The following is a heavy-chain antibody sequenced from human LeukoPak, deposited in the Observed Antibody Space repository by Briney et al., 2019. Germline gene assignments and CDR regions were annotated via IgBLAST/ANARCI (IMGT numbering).Heavy chain of an antibody. CDR3: ARGAESYYDRHFDY. V-gene: IGHV4-61*08. D-gene: IGHD1-26*01. Sequence: SETLSLTCTVSGGSISSGGYYWSWIRQHPGKGLEWIGYVYYTGNTGYNPYLKSRVTISVDTSKKQFSLNLRSVSAADTAVYYCARGAESYYDRHFDYWGQGILVTVSS. CDR1: GGSISSGGYY. CDR2: VYYTGNT. J-gene: IGHJ4*02.